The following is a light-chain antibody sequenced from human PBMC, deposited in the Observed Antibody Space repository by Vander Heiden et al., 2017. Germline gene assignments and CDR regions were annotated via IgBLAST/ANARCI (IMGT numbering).Light chain of an antibody. V-gene: IGLV6-57*01. Sequence: NLILTQPHSASESPGTPVTSSCTRSSGRIASNFVQWYQQRPGTSPTTVIYEYDKRPSGVPDRFSGSIDSSSNSASLTISGLRTEDEAEYYCQSYDSSNLWVFGGGTKLTVL. CDR2: EYD. CDR3: QSYDSSNLWV. CDR1: SGRIASNF. J-gene: IGLJ3*02.